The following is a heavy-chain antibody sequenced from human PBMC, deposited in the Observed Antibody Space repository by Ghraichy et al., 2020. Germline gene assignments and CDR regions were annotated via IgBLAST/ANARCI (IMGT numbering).Heavy chain of an antibody. CDR3: ARDSNLSVYAFDI. V-gene: IGHV4-59*01. Sequence: SETLSLTCAVSGGSISSYYWSWMRQPPGKGLEWIGYIYYSGSTNYNPSLKSRVTISVDTSKNQFSLKRSSVTAADTAVYYCARDSNLSVYAFDIWGQGTMVTFSS. CDR1: GGSISSYY. J-gene: IGHJ3*02. CDR2: IYYSGST. D-gene: IGHD4-11*01.